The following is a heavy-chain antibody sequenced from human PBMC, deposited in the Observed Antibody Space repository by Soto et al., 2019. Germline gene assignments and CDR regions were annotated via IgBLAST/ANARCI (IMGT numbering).Heavy chain of an antibody. D-gene: IGHD2-21*02. CDR3: ASTYCGGDCYTPLDAFDI. Sequence: ASVKVSCKASGYTFTDYSMHWVRQAPGQRLEWMGWIHGNNGNTRYSQNFQGQVTISADKSISTAYLQWSSLKASDTAMYYCASTYCGGDCYTPLDAFDIWGQGTMVTVSS. V-gene: IGHV1-3*01. CDR2: IHGNNGNT. J-gene: IGHJ3*02. CDR1: GYTFTDYS.